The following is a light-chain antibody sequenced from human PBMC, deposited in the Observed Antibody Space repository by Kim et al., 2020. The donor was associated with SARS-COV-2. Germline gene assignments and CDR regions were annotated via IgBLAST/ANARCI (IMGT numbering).Light chain of an antibody. CDR2: GAS. J-gene: IGKJ2*01. V-gene: IGKV1-39*01. CDR3: HQSYRTPHT. CDR1: QSIGTS. Sequence: SASVGDRVTITCRASQSIGTSLNWYQQKSGEAPKVLIYGASSLQSGVPSRFSGSGSGTDFTLTISSLQPEDFAAYFCHQSYRTPHTFGQGTKLEI.